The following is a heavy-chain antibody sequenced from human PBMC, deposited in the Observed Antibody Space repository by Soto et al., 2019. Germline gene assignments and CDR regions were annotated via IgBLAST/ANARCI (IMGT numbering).Heavy chain of an antibody. Sequence: PSVKVSCKPSGFTFSNYGITWLRQVPGQGLEWMGWISAYNGKTVHAQEYQGRVTMTTDTSTSTGYMKLRSLRPTDTDVYYCARPQYDYLTDSYTNFFDLWGQGTLVTVYS. V-gene: IGHV1-18*01. CDR1: GFTFSNYG. CDR3: ARPQYDYLTDSYTNFFDL. D-gene: IGHD3-16*01. J-gene: IGHJ4*01. CDR2: ISAYNGKT.